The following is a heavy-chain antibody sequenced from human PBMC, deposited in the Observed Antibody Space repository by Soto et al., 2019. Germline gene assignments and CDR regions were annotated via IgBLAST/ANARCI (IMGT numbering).Heavy chain of an antibody. J-gene: IGHJ4*02. CDR3: AKRGPDHSDNHWYFDY. V-gene: IGHV3-23*01. Sequence: GGSLRLSCAASGFTFSNFAINWVRQAPGKGLEWVSAVSGSTINTYYADSVKGRFTISRDNSKNTVDLQMNSLRADDTAVYYCAKRGPDHSDNHWYFDYWGQGARVNLSS. CDR2: VSGSTINT. CDR1: GFTFSNFA. D-gene: IGHD4-4*01.